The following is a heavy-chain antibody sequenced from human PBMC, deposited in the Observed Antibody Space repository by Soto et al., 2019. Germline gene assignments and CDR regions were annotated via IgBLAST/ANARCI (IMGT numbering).Heavy chain of an antibody. J-gene: IGHJ4*02. V-gene: IGHV1-69*13. CDR1: GGTFSSYA. CDR2: IIPIFGTA. D-gene: IGHD2-15*01. CDR3: ARQGPLLGYCETTSCHYDY. Sequence: GASVKVSCKASGGTFSSYAISWVRQAPGQGLEWTGGIIPIFGTANYAQKFQGRVTITADESTSTAYMELSSLKASDTAMYYCARQGPLLGYCETTSCHYDYWGQGTLVTVSS.